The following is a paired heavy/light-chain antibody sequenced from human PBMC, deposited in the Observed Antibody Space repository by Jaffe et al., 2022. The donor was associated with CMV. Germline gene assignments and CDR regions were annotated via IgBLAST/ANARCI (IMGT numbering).Heavy chain of an antibody. CDR3: AKEGAVAGLPLFDY. CDR1: GFTFSNYA. J-gene: IGHJ4*02. CDR2: IPSSAYRT. Sequence: EVQLLESGGGLVQPGGSLRLSCVASGFTFSNYAMSWVRQAPGKGLEWVSGIPSSAYRTYYADSVKGRFTISRDNSKNMLFLQMNSLRVEDTAVYYCAKEGAVAGLPLFDYWGRGTLVTVSS. D-gene: IGHD6-19*01. V-gene: IGHV3-23*01.
Light chain of an antibody. J-gene: IGKJ3*01. V-gene: IGKV4-1*01. CDR3: HHYYNTPPI. Sequence: DIVMTQSPDSLAVSLGERATINCRSSQSVLSRSNNKNSLAWYQQKPGQPPKLLISWASTRESGVPDRFSGSGSGTDFTLTISSLQADDVAVYYCHHYYNTPPIFGPGTKVDIK. CDR1: QSVLSRSNNKNS. CDR2: WAS.